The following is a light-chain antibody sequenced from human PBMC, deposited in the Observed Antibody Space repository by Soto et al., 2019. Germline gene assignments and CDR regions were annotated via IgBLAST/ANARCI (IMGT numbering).Light chain of an antibody. J-gene: IGLJ3*02. CDR3: TSYTSSSPRKV. CDR2: EVS. CDR1: SSDVGGYNY. Sequence: QSVLTQPASVSGSPGQSIAISCTGTSSDVGGYNYVSWYQQHPGKAPKLIIYEVSNRPSGVSNRFSGSKSGNTASLTISGLQAEDEADYYCTSYTSSSPRKVFGGGTKLTVL. V-gene: IGLV2-14*01.